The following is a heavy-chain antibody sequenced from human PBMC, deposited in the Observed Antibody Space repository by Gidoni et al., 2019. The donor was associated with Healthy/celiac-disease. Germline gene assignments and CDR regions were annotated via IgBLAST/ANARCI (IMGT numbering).Heavy chain of an antibody. CDR1: GYSFTSYW. CDR3: AGGYYYGSGSSAYYYYGMDV. D-gene: IGHD3-10*01. Sequence: EVQLVQSGAEVKKPGESLRISCKGSGYSFTSYWISWVRQMPGKGLEWMGRIDPSDSYTNYSPSFQGHVTISADKSISTAYLQWSSLKASDTAMYYCAGGYYYGSGSSAYYYYGMDVWGQGTTVTVSS. J-gene: IGHJ6*02. CDR2: IDPSDSYT. V-gene: IGHV5-10-1*03.